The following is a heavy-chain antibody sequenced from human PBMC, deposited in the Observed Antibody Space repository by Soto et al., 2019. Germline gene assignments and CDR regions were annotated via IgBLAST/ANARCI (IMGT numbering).Heavy chain of an antibody. CDR2: IRSEVYGGTT. Sequence: EVQLVDSGGGLVKPGRSLRLSCTASGFTFGDYAISWFRQAPGKGLEWVGFIRSEVYGGTTEYAASVEGRFNISRDDSKNIASLQMNSLKTEDTAMYYCSRGHSTTPRSFEIWGQGTIVTVSS. D-gene: IGHD6-13*01. CDR3: SRGHSTTPRSFEI. J-gene: IGHJ3*02. V-gene: IGHV3-49*05. CDR1: GFTFGDYA.